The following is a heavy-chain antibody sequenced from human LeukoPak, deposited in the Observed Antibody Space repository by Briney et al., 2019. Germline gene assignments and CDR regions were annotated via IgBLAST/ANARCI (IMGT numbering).Heavy chain of an antibody. V-gene: IGHV1-2*02. J-gene: IGHJ4*02. CDR3: ARDVGGKGHDY. CDR1: GYSFTAYY. Sequence: ASVKLTFKATGYSFTAYYIHWWVLQAPGQGLEWMGWIKPHDGGTNYAQKFQGRVTMTRDTSISTAYMELSSLTSDDTAFYYCARDVGGKGHDYWGQGTLVTVSS. CDR2: IKPHDGGT.